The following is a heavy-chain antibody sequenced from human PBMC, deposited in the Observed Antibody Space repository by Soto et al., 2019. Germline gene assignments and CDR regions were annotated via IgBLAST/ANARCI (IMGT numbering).Heavy chain of an antibody. Sequence: SETLSLTCTVSGDSISSPNFYWSWIRQHPGKGLEWIGYIYHSGTSYYNPSLKSRVTISVDGSKNQFSLKLSSVTAADTAVYYCARARYSTPFDPWGQGTLVTVSS. D-gene: IGHD6-13*01. CDR2: IYHSGTS. V-gene: IGHV4-30-4*08. CDR1: GDSISSPNFY. CDR3: ARARYSTPFDP. J-gene: IGHJ5*02.